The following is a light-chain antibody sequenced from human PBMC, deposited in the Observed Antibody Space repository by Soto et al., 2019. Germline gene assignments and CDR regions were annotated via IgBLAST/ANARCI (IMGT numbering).Light chain of an antibody. CDR2: DVS. CDR1: SSDVGGYNY. V-gene: IGLV2-11*01. CDR3: CSYAGSPWV. J-gene: IGLJ3*02. Sequence: QSALTQPRSVSGSPGQSVTISCTGISSDVGGYNYVSWYQHHPGKAPKAMIYDVSKRPSGVHDRFSGSKSGNTASLTISGLQAEDEADYYCCSYAGSPWVFGGGTTVPVL.